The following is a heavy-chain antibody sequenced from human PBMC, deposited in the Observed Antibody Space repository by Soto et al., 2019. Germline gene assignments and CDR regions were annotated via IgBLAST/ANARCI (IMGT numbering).Heavy chain of an antibody. J-gene: IGHJ4*02. V-gene: IGHV3-30*03. D-gene: IGHD6-19*01. CDR1: GFTFSSYG. CDR2: ISYDGSNK. Sequence: QVQLVESGGGVVQPGRSLRLSCAASGFTFSSYGMHWVRQAPGKGLEWVAVISYDGSNKYYADSVKGRLTISRDNSKNTLYLQMNSLRAEDTAVYYCGRIAVAGTWDYWGQGTLVTVSS. CDR3: GRIAVAGTWDY.